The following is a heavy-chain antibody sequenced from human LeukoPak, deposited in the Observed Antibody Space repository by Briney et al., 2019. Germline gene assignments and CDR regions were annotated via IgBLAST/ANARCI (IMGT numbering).Heavy chain of an antibody. V-gene: IGHV4-39*01. Sequence: SETLSLTCTVSGGSISSSSYYWGWIRQPPGKGLEWIGSIYYSGSTYYNPSLKSRVTISVDTSKNQFSLKLSSVTAADTAVYYSARHTIAAAGSSPSKPPRPGWLPDHWGQGTLVTVSS. CDR2: IYYSGST. D-gene: IGHD6-13*01. CDR1: GGSISSSSYY. CDR3: ARHTIAAAGSSPSKPPRPGWLPDH. J-gene: IGHJ4*02.